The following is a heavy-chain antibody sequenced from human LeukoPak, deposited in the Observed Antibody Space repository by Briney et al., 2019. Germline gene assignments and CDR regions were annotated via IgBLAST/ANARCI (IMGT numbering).Heavy chain of an antibody. Sequence: PGGSLRLSCVASGFSFSSYSMNWVRQAPGKGLEWVSTISSGTGSYIYYADSVRGRFTISRDNAKNSLYLQMNSLRAEDTAVYYCARCSGVFGSSGYWGQGTLATVSS. D-gene: IGHD6-6*01. CDR1: GFSFSSYS. CDR3: ARCSGVFGSSGY. V-gene: IGHV3-21*01. J-gene: IGHJ4*02. CDR2: ISSGTGSYI.